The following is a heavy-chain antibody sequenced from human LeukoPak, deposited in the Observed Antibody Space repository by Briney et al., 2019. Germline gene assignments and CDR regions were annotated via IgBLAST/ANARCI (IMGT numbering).Heavy chain of an antibody. CDR2: IYSGGST. Sequence: GGSLRLSCAASGFTFSSYAMSWVRQAPGKGLEWVSVIYSGGSTYYADSVKGRFTISRDNSKNTLYLQMNSLRAEDTAVYYCAREYSGYSYWGQGTLVTVSS. CDR3: AREYSGYSY. D-gene: IGHD5-12*01. CDR1: GFTFSSYA. J-gene: IGHJ4*02. V-gene: IGHV3-53*01.